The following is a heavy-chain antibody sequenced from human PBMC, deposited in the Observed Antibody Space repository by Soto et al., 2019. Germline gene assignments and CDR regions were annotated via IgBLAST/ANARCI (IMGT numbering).Heavy chain of an antibody. J-gene: IGHJ5*02. Sequence: SDTLSLTCTFSGGSIGSGGYYCIFILQHPGKGLEWILYMYYSGSTYYNPSLKSRVTISVDTSKNQFSLKLSSVTAADTAVYYCARTNLYCSGGSCYGWFDPWGQGTLVTVSS. D-gene: IGHD2-15*01. CDR2: MYYSGST. CDR3: ARTNLYCSGGSCYGWFDP. CDR1: GGSIGSGGYY. V-gene: IGHV4-31*03.